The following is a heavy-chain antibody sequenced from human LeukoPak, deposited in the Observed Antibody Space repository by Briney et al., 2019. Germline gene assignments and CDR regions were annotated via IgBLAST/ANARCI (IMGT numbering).Heavy chain of an antibody. J-gene: IGHJ6*03. Sequence: GGSLRLSCAASGFTLSSYAMSWVRQAPGKGLEWVSSISASGGSTNYADSVKGRFTISRDNSKNTVYQQMNSLRAEDTAVYYCAKVMKGSERLTMVRGVIIKTAGLYYMDVWGKGTTVTVSS. V-gene: IGHV3-23*01. CDR3: AKVMKGSERLTMVRGVIIKTAGLYYMDV. CDR1: GFTLSSYA. CDR2: ISASGGST. D-gene: IGHD3-10*01.